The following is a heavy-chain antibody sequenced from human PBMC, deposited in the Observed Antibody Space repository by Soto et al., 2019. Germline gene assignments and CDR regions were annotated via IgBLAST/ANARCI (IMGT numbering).Heavy chain of an antibody. Sequence: GASVKVSCKASGYTFTGYYVHWVREAPGQGLEWMGWINPETGGTSYAQKFQGRVTMTIDTSTSTAYMDLRSLTSDDTAVYYCARVIPGVEAWFDPWGQGTLVTVSS. CDR3: ARVIPGVEAWFDP. V-gene: IGHV1-2*02. CDR1: GYTFTGYY. CDR2: INPETGGT. J-gene: IGHJ5*02. D-gene: IGHD2-2*01.